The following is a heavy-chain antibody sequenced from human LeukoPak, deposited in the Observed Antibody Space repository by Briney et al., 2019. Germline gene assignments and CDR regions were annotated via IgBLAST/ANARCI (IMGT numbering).Heavy chain of an antibody. Sequence: ASVKVSCKASGYTFTGYYMDWGRQAPGQGLEWMGWISAYNGNTNYAQKLQGRGTMTTDTSTSTAYMERRSLCSDATAVYYCARADGSGSSKPYYYYYMDVWGKGTTVTISS. CDR3: ARADGSGSSKPYYYYYMDV. D-gene: IGHD3-10*01. CDR2: ISAYNGNT. CDR1: GYTFTGYY. J-gene: IGHJ6*03. V-gene: IGHV1-18*04.